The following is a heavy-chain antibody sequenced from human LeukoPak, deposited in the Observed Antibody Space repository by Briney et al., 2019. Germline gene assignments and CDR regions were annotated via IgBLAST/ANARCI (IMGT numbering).Heavy chain of an antibody. CDR3: ARLPRIQLWLMREATIDY. V-gene: IGHV4-39*07. J-gene: IGHJ4*02. Sequence: SETLSLTCTVSGASIISANYYWNWIRQPPGKGLEWIGNIYYSGSTHSNPSLKSRVTISVDTSKNQFSLKLSSVTAADTAVYYCARLPRIQLWLMREATIDYWGQGTLVTVSS. CDR1: GASIISANYY. D-gene: IGHD5-18*01. CDR2: IYYSGST.